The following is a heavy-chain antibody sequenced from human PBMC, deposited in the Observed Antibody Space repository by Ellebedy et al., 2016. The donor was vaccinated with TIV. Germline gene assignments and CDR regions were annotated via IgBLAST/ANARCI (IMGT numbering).Heavy chain of an antibody. D-gene: IGHD1-26*01. J-gene: IGHJ4*02. CDR3: ARSGELDS. CDR1: GFTFSSYW. V-gene: IGHV3-7*01. CDR2: IKQDGSET. Sequence: GESLKISCADSGFTFSSYWMSWVRQAPGKGLEWVANIKQDGSETHYVDSVKGRFTISRDNAKNSLYLQMNSLRAEDTAVYYCARSGELDSWGQGTLVTVSS.